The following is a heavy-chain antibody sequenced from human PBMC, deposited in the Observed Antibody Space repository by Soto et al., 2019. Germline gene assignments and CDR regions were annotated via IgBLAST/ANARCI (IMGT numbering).Heavy chain of an antibody. CDR3: AKEYSTSFDY. D-gene: IGHD6-6*01. J-gene: IGHJ4*02. Sequence: GGSLRLSCAASGFSFSNYAMNWVRQAPGKGLEWVSAISAGGSNTNYADSVKGRFTISSDSSKNTLYLQMNGLRADDTAVYYCAKEYSTSFDYWGQGTPVTVSS. V-gene: IGHV3-23*01. CDR2: ISAGGSNT. CDR1: GFSFSNYA.